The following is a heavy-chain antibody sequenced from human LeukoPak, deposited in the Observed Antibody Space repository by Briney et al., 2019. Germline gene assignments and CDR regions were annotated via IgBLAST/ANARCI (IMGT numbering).Heavy chain of an antibody. CDR3: ARGFSGYDYLADH. D-gene: IGHD5-12*01. J-gene: IGHJ4*02. CDR2: INHSGST. V-gene: IGHV4-34*01. CDR1: GGSFSGYY. Sequence: SETLSLTCAVYGGSFSGYYWSWIRQPPGKGLEWIGEINHSGSTNYNPSLKSRVTISVDTSKNQFSLKLSSVTAADTAVYYCARGFSGYDYLADHWGQGTLVTVSS.